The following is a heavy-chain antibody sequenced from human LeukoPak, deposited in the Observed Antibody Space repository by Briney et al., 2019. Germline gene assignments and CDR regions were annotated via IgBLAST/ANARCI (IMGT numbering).Heavy chain of an antibody. CDR3: ARRGYSYDELDY. CDR2: IYPADSDT. J-gene: IGHJ4*02. D-gene: IGHD5-18*01. Sequence: GESLKISCKTSGYNFPIFWIGWVRQMPGKGLEWMGIIYPADSDTRYSPSFQGQVTISADKSISTAYLQWSSLKASDTAMYYCARRGYSYDELDYWGQGTLVTVSS. CDR1: GYNFPIFW. V-gene: IGHV5-51*01.